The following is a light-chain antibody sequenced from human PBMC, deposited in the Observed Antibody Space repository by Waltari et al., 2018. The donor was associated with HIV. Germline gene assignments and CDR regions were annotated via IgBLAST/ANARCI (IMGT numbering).Light chain of an antibody. V-gene: IGKV3-20*01. CDR2: GAS. J-gene: IGKJ1*01. CDR1: QSVGSSF. Sequence: ELVLTQSPGTLSLSPGERATLSCRASQSVGSSFLAWYQQKPGQAPRLLIYGASFRATGIPDRCSGSGSGTDFNLTISRLEPEDFAVYYCQQYGSSLSTFGQGTKVEIK. CDR3: QQYGSSLST.